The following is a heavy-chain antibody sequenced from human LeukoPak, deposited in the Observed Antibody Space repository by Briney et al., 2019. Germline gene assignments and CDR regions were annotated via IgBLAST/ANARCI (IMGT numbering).Heavy chain of an antibody. Sequence: PSETLSLTCTVSGGSISSSSYYWGWIRQPPGKGLEWIGSIYYSGGTYYNPSLKSRVTISVDTSKNQFSLKLSSVTAADTAVYYCARHGPGGGAIYYFDYWGQGTLVTVSS. CDR1: GGSISSSSYY. V-gene: IGHV4-39*01. J-gene: IGHJ4*02. D-gene: IGHD3-16*01. CDR2: IYYSGGT. CDR3: ARHGPGGGAIYYFDY.